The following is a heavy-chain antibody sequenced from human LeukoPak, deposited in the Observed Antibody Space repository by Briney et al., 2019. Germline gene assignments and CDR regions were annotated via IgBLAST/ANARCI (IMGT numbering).Heavy chain of an antibody. CDR1: GGTFSSYA. J-gene: IGHJ4*02. CDR2: IIPIFGTA. CDR3: ARGGIAAAGSHFDY. Sequence: SVKVSCKASGGTFSSYAISWVRQAPGQGLEWMGGIIPIFGTANYAQKFQGRVTITADKSTSTAYMELSSLRSEDTAVYYCARGGIAAAGSHFDYWGQGTLVTVSS. V-gene: IGHV1-69*06. D-gene: IGHD6-13*01.